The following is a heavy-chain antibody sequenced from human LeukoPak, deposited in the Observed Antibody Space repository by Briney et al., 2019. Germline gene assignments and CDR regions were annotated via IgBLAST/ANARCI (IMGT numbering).Heavy chain of an antibody. CDR3: ASLYGHGIFDY. V-gene: IGHV3-21*01. J-gene: IGHJ4*02. D-gene: IGHD4-17*01. CDR1: GFTFSSYS. CDR2: ISSSSSYI. Sequence: GGSLRLSCAASGFTFSSYSMNWVRQAPGKGLEWVSSISSSSSYIYYADSVKGRFTISRDNAKNPLYLQMNSLRAEDTAVYYCASLYGHGIFDYWGQGTLVTVSS.